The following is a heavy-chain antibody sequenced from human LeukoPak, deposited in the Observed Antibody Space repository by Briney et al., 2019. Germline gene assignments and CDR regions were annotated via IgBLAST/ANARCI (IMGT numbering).Heavy chain of an antibody. D-gene: IGHD6-13*01. CDR3: AREGYSYYYGMDV. Sequence: GGSLRLSCAASGFTVSSNYMSWVRQAPGKGLEWVSVIYSGGSTYYADSVKGRFTISRDNSKNTLYLQMNSLRAEDTAVYHCAREGYSYYYGMDVWGQGTTVTVSS. V-gene: IGHV3-53*01. CDR2: IYSGGST. CDR1: GFTVSSNY. J-gene: IGHJ6*02.